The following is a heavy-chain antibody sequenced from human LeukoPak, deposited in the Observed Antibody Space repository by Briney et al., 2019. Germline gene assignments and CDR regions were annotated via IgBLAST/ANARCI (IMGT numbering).Heavy chain of an antibody. J-gene: IGHJ6*04. Sequence: GGSLRLSCAASEFTFSSYALNWVRQAPGKGLEWVSGISGSGGTTYCADSVKGRFIISRDNSKNTLYLQMNSLRVDDTAVYYCARGRYYGMDVWGKGTTVTVSS. CDR2: ISGSGGTT. CDR3: ARGRYYGMDV. CDR1: EFTFSSYA. V-gene: IGHV3-23*01.